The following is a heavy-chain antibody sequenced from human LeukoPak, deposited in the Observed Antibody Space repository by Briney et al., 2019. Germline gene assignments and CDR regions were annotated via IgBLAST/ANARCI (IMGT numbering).Heavy chain of an antibody. CDR1: GGSISSYY. D-gene: IGHD2-15*01. CDR3: AREGYCSGGSCHGEDNWFDP. J-gene: IGHJ5*02. V-gene: IGHV4-4*07. Sequence: PSETLSLTCTVSGGSISSYYWSWIRQPAGKGLEWIGRIYTSGSTNYNPSLKSRVTMSVDTSKNQFSLKVSSVTAADTAVYYCAREGYCSGGSCHGEDNWFDPWGQGTLVTVSS. CDR2: IYTSGST.